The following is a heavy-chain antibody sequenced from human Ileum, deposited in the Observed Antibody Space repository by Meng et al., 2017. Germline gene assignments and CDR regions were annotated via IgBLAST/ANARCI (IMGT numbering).Heavy chain of an antibody. J-gene: IGHJ5*02. CDR1: GGSITNYY. CDR2: SHKTGDS. V-gene: IGHV4-59*03. CDR3: AIGWGWTADH. Sequence: QVQLQESGPGLVKPSETLSLTCSVSGGSITNYYLIWIRQSPGKGLEWLGNSHKTGDSNGNPSLSSRLTIWMDTSNNQFSLELTSLTAADTALYYCAIGWGWTADHWGQGILVTVSS. D-gene: IGHD3-10*01.